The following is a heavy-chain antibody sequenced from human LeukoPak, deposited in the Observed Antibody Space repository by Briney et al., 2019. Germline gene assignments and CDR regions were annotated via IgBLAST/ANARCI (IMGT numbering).Heavy chain of an antibody. CDR2: ISYDGSNK. J-gene: IGHJ4*02. V-gene: IGHV3-30*18. CDR3: AKWKYSNSGIDDY. D-gene: IGHD6-6*01. CDR1: GFTFSSYG. Sequence: GGSLRLSCAASGFTFSSYGMHWVRQAPGKGLEWVAVISYDGSNKYYADSVKGRFTISRDNSKNMLYLQMNSLRAEDTAVYYCAKWKYSNSGIDDYWGQGTLVTVSS.